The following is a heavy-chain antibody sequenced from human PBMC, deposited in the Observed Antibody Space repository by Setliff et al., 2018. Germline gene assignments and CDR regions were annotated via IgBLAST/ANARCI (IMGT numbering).Heavy chain of an antibody. J-gene: IGHJ6*03. Sequence: SETLSLTCNVSGDSISGTYYWSWIRQPPGKGLEFIGYVYYSGTANYDPSLKSRVTMSVDTSKNQFSLKLSSVTAADTAVYYCVRMSGFLYMDVWGKGTTVTVSS. CDR1: GDSISGTYY. CDR2: VYYSGTA. D-gene: IGHD3-3*01. CDR3: VRMSGFLYMDV. V-gene: IGHV4-59*08.